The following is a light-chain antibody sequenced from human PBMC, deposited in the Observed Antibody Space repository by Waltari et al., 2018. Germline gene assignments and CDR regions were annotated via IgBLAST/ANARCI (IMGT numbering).Light chain of an antibody. CDR3: QQFNDWPRT. V-gene: IGKV3-15*01. CDR1: RSISIN. J-gene: IGKJ1*01. CDR2: GAS. Sequence: EVVMTQSPATLSVSPGGRATLSCRASRSISINLVWYQQRPGQAPRLLIYGASTRATDIPARFSGSGSGTEFTLTISSLQSEDAAVYYCQQFNDWPRTFGQRTKVEVK.